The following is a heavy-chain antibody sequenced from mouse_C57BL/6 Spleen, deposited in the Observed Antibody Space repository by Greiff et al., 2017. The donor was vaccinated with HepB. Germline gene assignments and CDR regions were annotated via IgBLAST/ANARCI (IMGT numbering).Heavy chain of an antibody. D-gene: IGHD4-1*01. CDR3: ARDTNWDPYYFDY. CDR2: ISDGGSYT. J-gene: IGHJ2*01. Sequence: EVQLVESGGGLVKPGGSLKLSCAASGFTFSSYAMSWVRQTPEKRLEWVATISDGGSYTYYPDNVKGRFTISRDNAKNNLYLQMSHLKSEDTAMYYCARDTNWDPYYFDYWGQSTTLTVSS. V-gene: IGHV5-4*01. CDR1: GFTFSSYA.